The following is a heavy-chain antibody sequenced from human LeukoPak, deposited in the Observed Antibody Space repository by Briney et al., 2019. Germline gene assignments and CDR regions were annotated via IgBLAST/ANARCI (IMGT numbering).Heavy chain of an antibody. V-gene: IGHV1-2*02. CDR2: INPNSGGT. J-gene: IGHJ4*02. CDR1: GYTFTGYY. CDR3: ARGGYSYGYDYFDY. D-gene: IGHD5-18*01. Sequence: GASVKVSRKASGYTFTGYYMHWVRQAPGQGLEWMGWINPNSGGTNYAQKFQGRVTMTRDTSISTAYMELSRLRSDDTAVYYCARGGYSYGYDYFDYWGQGTLVTVSS.